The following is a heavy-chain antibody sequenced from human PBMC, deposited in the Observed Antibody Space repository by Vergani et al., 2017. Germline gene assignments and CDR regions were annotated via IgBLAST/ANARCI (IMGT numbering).Heavy chain of an antibody. J-gene: IGHJ4*02. CDR3: AKDRGGGYYCDC. CDR1: GFTFDDYA. Sequence: EVQLVESGGVVVQPGGSLRLSCAASGFTFDDYALHWVRHAPGKGLEWVSFISWDGGSTYYADSVKGRFTISRDNSKNSLYRQMNSLRAEDTALYYCAKDRGGGYYCDCWGQGTLVTVSS. D-gene: IGHD1-26*01. V-gene: IGHV3-43D*03. CDR2: ISWDGGST.